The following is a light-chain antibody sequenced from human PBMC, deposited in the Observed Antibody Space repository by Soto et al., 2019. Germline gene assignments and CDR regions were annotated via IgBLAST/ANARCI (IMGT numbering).Light chain of an antibody. Sequence: DIVMTQSPDSLAVSLGERATINCKSSQSVLYSSNNKNYLAWYQQKPGQPPKLLIYWASTRESGVPDRLSGSGSGTDFTLTISSLQAEDVAVYYCQQYYSTTYTFGQGTKVDIX. V-gene: IGKV4-1*01. CDR1: QSVLYSSNNKNY. J-gene: IGKJ2*01. CDR2: WAS. CDR3: QQYYSTTYT.